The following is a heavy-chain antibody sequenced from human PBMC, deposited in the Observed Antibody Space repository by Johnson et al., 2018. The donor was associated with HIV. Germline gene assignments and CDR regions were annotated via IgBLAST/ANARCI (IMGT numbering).Heavy chain of an antibody. J-gene: IGHJ3*02. CDR1: EFTFSSYW. V-gene: IGHV3-7*02. CDR2: IKQDGSNQ. Sequence: VQLVESGGHLVQPGGSMRLSCAASEFTFSSYWMSWVRQAPGKGLEWVANIKQDGSNQFYGDSVKGRFTISRDNSKNTLYLQMNSLRVEDTAVYYCARGTGDQWGLDAFDIWGQGTMVTVSS. CDR3: ARGTGDQWGLDAFDI. D-gene: IGHD7-27*01.